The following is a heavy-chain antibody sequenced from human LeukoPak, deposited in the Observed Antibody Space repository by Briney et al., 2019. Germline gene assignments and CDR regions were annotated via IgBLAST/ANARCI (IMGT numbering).Heavy chain of an antibody. V-gene: IGHV1-69*04. CDR3: ARDDDRAREIDY. J-gene: IGHJ4*02. CDR1: RGTFSKYA. D-gene: IGHD3-22*01. CDR2: IIPILNIT. Sequence: GASVKVSCKASRGTFSKYAISWVRQAPGQGLEWMGRIIPILNITHYAQKFQGRVTIAADKSTSTAYMELSSLRSEDTAMYYCARDDDRAREIDYWGQGTLVTVSS.